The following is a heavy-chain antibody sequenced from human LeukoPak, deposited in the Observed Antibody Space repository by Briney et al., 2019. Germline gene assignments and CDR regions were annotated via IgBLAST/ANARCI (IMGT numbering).Heavy chain of an antibody. CDR1: GFTVGYYA. J-gene: IGHJ4*02. Sequence: RSLRLSCTASGFTVGYYAMSWVRHAPGKGREWVGFIRSKAYGGTTEYAASVKGRFTISRDDSKSIAYLQMNSLKTEDTAVYYCTRERDIVATIAIYYFDYWGQGTLVTVSS. D-gene: IGHD5-12*01. CDR2: IRSKAYGGTT. V-gene: IGHV3-49*04. CDR3: TRERDIVATIAIYYFDY.